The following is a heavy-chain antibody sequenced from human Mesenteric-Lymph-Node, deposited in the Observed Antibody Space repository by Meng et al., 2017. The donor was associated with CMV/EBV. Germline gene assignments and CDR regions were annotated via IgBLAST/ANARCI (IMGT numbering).Heavy chain of an antibody. CDR2: ISYSSATI. V-gene: IGHV3-48*04. Sequence: GESLKISCAASGFTFNTYGMNWVRQAPGKGLEWVSYISYSSATIYYTDSVKGRFTISRDNAENSLYLQMNNLRAEDTAVYYCAKNQAGASIYFDNWGQGTLVTVSS. J-gene: IGHJ4*02. CDR1: GFTFNTYG. CDR3: AKNQAGASIYFDN. D-gene: IGHD1-26*01.